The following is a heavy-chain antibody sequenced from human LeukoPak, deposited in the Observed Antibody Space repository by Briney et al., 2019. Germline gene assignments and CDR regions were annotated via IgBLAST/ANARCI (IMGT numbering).Heavy chain of an antibody. V-gene: IGHV3-21*01. CDR3: ARDPTNPYQNWFDP. CDR2: ISSSSSYI. Sequence: PGGSLRLSCAASGFSFSEYNINWVRQTPGKGLEWVSSISSSSSYISYADSVKGRFTISRDNAKNSLYLQMNSLRAEDTAVYYCARDPTNPYQNWFDPWGQGTLVTVSS. D-gene: IGHD1-26*01. CDR1: GFSFSEYN. J-gene: IGHJ5*02.